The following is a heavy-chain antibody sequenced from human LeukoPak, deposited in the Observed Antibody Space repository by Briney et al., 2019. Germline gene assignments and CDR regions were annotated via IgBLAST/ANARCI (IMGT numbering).Heavy chain of an antibody. J-gene: IGHJ4*02. CDR1: GFTFSNYA. V-gene: IGHV3-33*08. Sequence: PGGSLRLSCAASGFTFSNYAMTWVRQAPGKGLEWVAVIWDDGSNEYYADSVKGRFTIFRDNRRNTLYLQMNSLRAEDTAVYSCARDHSGTQDYWGQGTLVTVSS. CDR2: IWDDGSNE. CDR3: ARDHSGTQDY. D-gene: IGHD1-1*01.